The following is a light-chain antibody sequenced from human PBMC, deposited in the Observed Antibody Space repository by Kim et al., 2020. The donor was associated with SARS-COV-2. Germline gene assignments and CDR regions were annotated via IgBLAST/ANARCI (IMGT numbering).Light chain of an antibody. CDR1: KLEDRY. J-gene: IGLJ2*01. Sequence: SYELTQPPSVSVSPGQTATITCSGDKLEDRYVCWFQQKPGQFPMLVISQDTKRPSGIPERFSGSNSGNTATLTISGTQATDEADYFCQAWDSNTAVFGGGTQLTVL. CDR2: QDT. CDR3: QAWDSNTAV. V-gene: IGLV3-1*01.